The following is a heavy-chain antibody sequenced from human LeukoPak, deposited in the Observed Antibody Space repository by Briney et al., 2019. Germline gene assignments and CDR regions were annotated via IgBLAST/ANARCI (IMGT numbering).Heavy chain of an antibody. CDR3: ARRLVDSDNGYDV. CDR1: GFTFNIYA. CDR2: ISGSGVST. J-gene: IGHJ3*01. Sequence: GGSLRLSCAASGFTFNIYAMNWVRQAPGEGLEWVSAISGSGVSTRDADSVKGRFTISRDNSRNTLYLQMNSLRADDTAVYYCARRLVDSDNGYDVWGQGTMVAVS. D-gene: IGHD3-22*01. V-gene: IGHV3-23*01.